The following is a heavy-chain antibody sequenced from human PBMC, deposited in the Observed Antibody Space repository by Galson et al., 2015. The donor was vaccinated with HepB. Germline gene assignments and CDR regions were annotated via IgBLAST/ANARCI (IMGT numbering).Heavy chain of an antibody. Sequence: SVKVSCKASGGTFSSYAISWVRQAPGQGLEWMGGIIPIFGTANYAQKFQGRVTITADESTSTAYMELSSLRSEDTAVYYCARGPLDLDYYYGMDVWGQGTTVTVSS. V-gene: IGHV1-69*13. CDR1: GGTFSSYA. J-gene: IGHJ6*02. CDR2: IIPIFGTA. D-gene: IGHD3-3*01. CDR3: ARGPLDLDYYYGMDV.